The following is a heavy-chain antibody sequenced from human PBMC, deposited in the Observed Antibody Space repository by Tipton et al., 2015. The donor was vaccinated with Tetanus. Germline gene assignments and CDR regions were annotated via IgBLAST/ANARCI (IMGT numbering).Heavy chain of an antibody. Sequence: GLVKPSDTLSLTCAVYGGSFSGYYWSWIRQPPGKGLEWIGEINHSGSTNYNPSLKSRVTISVDTSKNQFSLKLSSVTAADTAVYYCARQQTLGFAFDIWGQGTMVTVSS. CDR3: ARQQTLGFAFDI. V-gene: IGHV4-34*01. CDR2: INHSGST. J-gene: IGHJ3*02. CDR1: GGSFSGYY.